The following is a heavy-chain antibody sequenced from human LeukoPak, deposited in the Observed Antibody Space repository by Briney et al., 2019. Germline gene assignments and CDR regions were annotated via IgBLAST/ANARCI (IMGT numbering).Heavy chain of an antibody. CDR1: GFTFSSYW. J-gene: IGHJ4*02. V-gene: IGHV3-74*01. D-gene: IGHD6-13*01. Sequence: GGSLRLSCAASGFTFSSYWMHWVRQAPGKGLVWVSRINSDGRTTTYADSVKGRFTISRDNAKNTLYLQMNSLRVEDTAMYYCALSREAAGTVFDDWGQGTLATVS. CDR3: ALSREAAGTVFDD. CDR2: INSDGRTT.